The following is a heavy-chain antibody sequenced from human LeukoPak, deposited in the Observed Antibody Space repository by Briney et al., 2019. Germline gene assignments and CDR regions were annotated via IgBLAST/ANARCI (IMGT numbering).Heavy chain of an antibody. J-gene: IGHJ4*02. Sequence: SQTLSLTCTVSGGSISSGGYYWSWIRQHPAKGLEWIGYIYYSGSTYYNPSLKSRVTISVDTSKNQFSLKLSSVTAADTAVYYCARVSRSYGYFDYWGQGTLVTVSS. CDR2: IYYSGST. D-gene: IGHD3-16*01. CDR1: GGSISSGGYY. V-gene: IGHV4-31*03. CDR3: ARVSRSYGYFDY.